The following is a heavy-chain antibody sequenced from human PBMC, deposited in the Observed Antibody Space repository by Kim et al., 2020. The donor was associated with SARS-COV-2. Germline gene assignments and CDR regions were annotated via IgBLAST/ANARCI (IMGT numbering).Heavy chain of an antibody. CDR2: IYYSGST. CDR3: AREYRDITIFGVVIRDGMDV. V-gene: IGHV4-31*03. CDR1: GGSISSGGYY. D-gene: IGHD3-3*01. Sequence: SETLSLTCTVSGGSISSGGYYWGWIRQHPGKGLEWIGYIYYSGSTYYNPSLKSRVTISVDTSKNQFSLKLSSVTAADTGVYYCAREYRDITIFGVVIRDGMDVWGQGTTVTVSS. J-gene: IGHJ6*02.